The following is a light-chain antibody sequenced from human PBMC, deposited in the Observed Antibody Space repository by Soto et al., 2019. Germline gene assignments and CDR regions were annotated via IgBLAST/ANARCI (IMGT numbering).Light chain of an antibody. CDR2: AAS. V-gene: IGKV1-9*01. CDR3: QQLSYYPRT. CDR1: QDVSSY. J-gene: IGKJ2*01. Sequence: IQMTQSPSSLSASVGDRVTITCRASQDVSSYLVWYQQKPGKAPDLLIYAASTLQSGVPVRFSGSGSGTEFTLTISSLLPEDFATYYCQQLSYYPRTFGQGTKLEIK.